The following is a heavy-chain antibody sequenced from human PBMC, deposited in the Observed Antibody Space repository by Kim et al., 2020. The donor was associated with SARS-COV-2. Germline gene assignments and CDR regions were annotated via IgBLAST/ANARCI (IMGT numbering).Heavy chain of an antibody. CDR3: TTDPRGFSYGYYYGMDG. CDR2: IRSKSDGGTT. V-gene: IGHV3-15*05. Sequence: GGSLRLSCAASGFTFTNAWMTWVRQAPGKGLEWVAHIRSKSDGGTTDYATPVKGRFTISRDDSTSTLYLQMNSLRAEDTAVYYCTTDPRGFSYGYYYGMDGWGQGTTVTVSS. D-gene: IGHD3-16*01. J-gene: IGHJ6*02. CDR1: GFTFTNAW.